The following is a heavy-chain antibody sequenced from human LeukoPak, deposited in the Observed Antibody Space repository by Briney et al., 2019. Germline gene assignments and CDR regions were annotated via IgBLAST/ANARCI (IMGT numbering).Heavy chain of an antibody. V-gene: IGHV4-61*05. D-gene: IGHD3-16*01. CDR3: ARHGGRI. J-gene: IGHJ3*02. Sequence: SETLSLTCTVSGGSISSSSYYWGWIRQPPGKGLEWIGYIYYSGSTNYNPSLKSRVTISVDTSKNQFSLKLSSVTAADTAVYYCARHGGRIWGQGTMVTVSS. CDR1: GGSISSSSYY. CDR2: IYYSGST.